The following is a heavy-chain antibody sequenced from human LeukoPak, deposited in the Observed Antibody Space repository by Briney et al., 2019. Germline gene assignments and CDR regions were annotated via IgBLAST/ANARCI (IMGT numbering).Heavy chain of an antibody. CDR3: ARRGWYYGSGNRYAFDI. V-gene: IGHV4-39*01. J-gene: IGHJ3*02. CDR2: IYYSGST. CDR1: GGSISSSSYY. Sequence: SETLSLTCTVSGGSISSSSYYWGWIRQPPGKGLEWIGSIYYSGSTYYNPSLKSRVTISVDTSKNQFSLKLSSVTAADTTVYYCARRGWYYGSGNRYAFDIWGQGTMVTVSS. D-gene: IGHD3-10*01.